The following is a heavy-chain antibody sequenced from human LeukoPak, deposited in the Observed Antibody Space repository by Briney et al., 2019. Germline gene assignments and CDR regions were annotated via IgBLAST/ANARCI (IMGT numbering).Heavy chain of an antibody. J-gene: IGHJ4*02. CDR2: ITPAGSGD. Sequence: PGGSLRLSCAASGFTFSNHWMSWVRQAPGKGLEWVASITPAGSGDHYMDSVKGRFTVSRDNAENSLYLQMNSLGAEDAAIYYCARLMGTVTTYDYWGQGTLVTVSS. CDR3: ARLMGTVTTYDY. V-gene: IGHV3-7*01. CDR1: GFTFSNHW. D-gene: IGHD1-7*01.